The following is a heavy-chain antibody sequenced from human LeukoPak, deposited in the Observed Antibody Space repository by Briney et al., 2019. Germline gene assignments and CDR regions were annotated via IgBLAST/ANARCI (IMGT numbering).Heavy chain of an antibody. Sequence: GASLKVSCKASGFTFTAYYIHWVRQAPGQGLEWMGWINPKNGGTTYAQNFQGRVTMTRNTSISTAYMEISSLRSDDTAVYYGARGGSGSYSGWFDPWGQGTLVTVSS. CDR2: INPKNGGT. CDR3: ARGGSGSYSGWFDP. D-gene: IGHD3-10*01. J-gene: IGHJ5*02. V-gene: IGHV1-2*02. CDR1: GFTFTAYY.